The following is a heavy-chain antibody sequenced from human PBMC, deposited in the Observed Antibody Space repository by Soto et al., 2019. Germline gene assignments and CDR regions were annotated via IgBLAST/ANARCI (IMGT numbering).Heavy chain of an antibody. Sequence: PGGSLRLSCAASGFPFSNYAMVWVRQAPGKGLQWVSGIRGNGVNTYYADSVEGRFTISRDNSKNTLFLQMNSLRAEDTAVYYCAKDSRSSLYYYYGLDVWGQGTTVTVSS. V-gene: IGHV3-23*01. J-gene: IGHJ6*02. CDR2: IRGNGVNT. CDR1: GFPFSNYA. CDR3: AKDSRSSLYYYYGLDV. D-gene: IGHD2-15*01.